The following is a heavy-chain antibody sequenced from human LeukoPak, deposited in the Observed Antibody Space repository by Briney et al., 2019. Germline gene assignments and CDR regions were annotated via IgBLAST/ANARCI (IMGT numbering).Heavy chain of an antibody. CDR3: ARFAPYYDMDV. Sequence: XXTCXXAXXSXSGKXXSWARQPAGKGLELIGQIHYTRKADYNPSLRSRITISVDTSKNQMFLKVSSVTAADTAVYYCARFAPYYDMDVWGQGTTVTVSS. CDR1: XXSXSGKX. J-gene: IGHJ6*02. CDR2: IHYTRKA. V-gene: IGHV4-59*01. D-gene: IGHD3-16*01.